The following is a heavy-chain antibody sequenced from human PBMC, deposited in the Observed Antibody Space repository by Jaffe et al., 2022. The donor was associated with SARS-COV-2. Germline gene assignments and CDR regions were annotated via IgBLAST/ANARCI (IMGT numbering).Heavy chain of an antibody. CDR3: ARGASGSYYNVLGVRMDV. D-gene: IGHD3-10*01. V-gene: IGHV4-34*01. CDR1: GGSFSGYY. J-gene: IGHJ6*03. Sequence: QVQLQQWGAGLLRPSETLSLTCAVYGGSFSGYYWTWIRQPPGKGLEWIGEINHSGSTNYNPSLKSRVTISIDTSKNQFSLKLSSVTAADTAVYYCARGASGSYYNVLGVRMDVWGKGTTVTVSS. CDR2: INHSGST.